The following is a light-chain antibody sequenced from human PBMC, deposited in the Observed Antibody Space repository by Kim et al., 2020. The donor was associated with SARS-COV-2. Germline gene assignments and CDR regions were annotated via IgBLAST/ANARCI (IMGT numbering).Light chain of an antibody. Sequence: ELTQPPSASGTPGQRVSISCSGSSSNIGSNSVNWYQHLPGTAPKLLMYTTSQRPSGVPDRFSGSKSGTSASLAIRGLQSEDEADYYCAAWDDSLNGYVFGTGTKVTVL. J-gene: IGLJ1*01. V-gene: IGLV1-44*01. CDR1: SSNIGSNS. CDR2: TTS. CDR3: AAWDDSLNGYV.